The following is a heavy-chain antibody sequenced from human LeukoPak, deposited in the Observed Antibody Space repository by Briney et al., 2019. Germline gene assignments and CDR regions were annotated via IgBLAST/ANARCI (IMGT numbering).Heavy chain of an antibody. CDR3: AGGSTVTREIDY. Sequence: GGSLRLSCAASGFTVSLYYMTWVRQAPGKGLEWVSVIYSGGPTYYADSVKGRFTISRDNSKNTLYLQMNSLRAEDTAVYYCAGGSTVTREIDYWGQGTLVTVSS. D-gene: IGHD4-17*01. J-gene: IGHJ4*02. V-gene: IGHV3-53*05. CDR2: IYSGGPT. CDR1: GFTVSLYY.